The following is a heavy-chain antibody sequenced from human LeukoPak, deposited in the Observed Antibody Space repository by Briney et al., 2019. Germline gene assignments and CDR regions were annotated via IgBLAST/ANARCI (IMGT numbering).Heavy chain of an antibody. CDR3: ARTPNYSNYWFDP. V-gene: IGHV1-69*13. Sequence: SVKVSCKASGGTFSSYAISWVRQAPGQGLEWMGGIIPIFGTANYAQKFQGRVTITADESTSTAYMELSSLRSEDTAVYYCARTPNYSNYWFDPWGQGTLVTVSS. CDR2: IIPIFGTA. J-gene: IGHJ5*02. CDR1: GGTFSSYA. D-gene: IGHD4-11*01.